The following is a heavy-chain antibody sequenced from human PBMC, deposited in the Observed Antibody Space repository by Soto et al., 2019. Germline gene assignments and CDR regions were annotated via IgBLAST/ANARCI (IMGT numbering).Heavy chain of an antibody. J-gene: IGHJ4*02. Sequence: EVQLVESGGGLVKPGGSLRLSCAASGFTFSSYSMNWVRQAPGKGLEWVSSISSSSSYIYYADSVKGRFTISRDNAKNSLYLQMNSLRAEDTAVYYWAVPVGWWLRDYWGQGTLVTVSS. CDR2: ISSSSSYI. D-gene: IGHD2-15*01. CDR1: GFTFSSYS. V-gene: IGHV3-21*01. CDR3: AVPVGWWLRDY.